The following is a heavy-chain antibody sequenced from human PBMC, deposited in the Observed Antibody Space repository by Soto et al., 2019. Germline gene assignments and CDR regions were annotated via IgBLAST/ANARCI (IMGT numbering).Heavy chain of an antibody. CDR3: ARHITTYSDFWGGSACFVD. V-gene: IGHV4-59*08. D-gene: IGHD3-3*01. J-gene: IGHJ4*02. CDR2: IYNSGST. Sequence: QVQLQESGPGLVKPSETVSLTCTVSGDSISSNYWSWIRQPPGKGLEWIGYIYNSGSTNYNPSLKSRVTISVDTSKNQFSLKLSSVTAADTAVYYCARHITTYSDFWGGSACFVDWGQGTLVTVSS. CDR1: GDSISSNY.